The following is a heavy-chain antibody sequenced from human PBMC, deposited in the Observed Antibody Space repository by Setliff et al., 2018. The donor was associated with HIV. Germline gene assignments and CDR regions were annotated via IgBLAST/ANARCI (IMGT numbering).Heavy chain of an antibody. Sequence: KPSETLSLTCTVSGGSISSDTFYWSWIRQPAGKGLEWIGHVYARGNTNYNPSLKSRATISVDTSKSQFSLKLSSVTAADTAVYYCARDRYGDYAYFDYWGQGTLVTVSS. CDR2: VYARGNT. D-gene: IGHD4-17*01. CDR3: ARDRYGDYAYFDY. V-gene: IGHV4-61*09. J-gene: IGHJ4*02. CDR1: GGSISSDTFY.